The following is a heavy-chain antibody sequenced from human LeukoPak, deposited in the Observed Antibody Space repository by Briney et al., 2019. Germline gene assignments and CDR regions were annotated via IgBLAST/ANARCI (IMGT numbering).Heavy chain of an antibody. CDR3: ARGYGATIYYFDY. Sequence: SVKVSCKASGGTFSSYTISWVRQAPGQGLEWMGRIIPILGIANYAQKFQGRVTITADKSTSTAYMELSSLRSEDTAVYYCARGYGATIYYFDYWGQGTLVTVSS. CDR1: GGTFSSYT. V-gene: IGHV1-69*02. D-gene: IGHD4/OR15-4a*01. CDR2: IIPILGIA. J-gene: IGHJ4*02.